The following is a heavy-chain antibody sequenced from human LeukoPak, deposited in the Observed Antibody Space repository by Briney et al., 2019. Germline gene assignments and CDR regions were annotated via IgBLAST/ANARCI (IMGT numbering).Heavy chain of an antibody. J-gene: IGHJ6*03. CDR2: IRSKANSYAT. CDR1: GFTFSGSA. Sequence: GGSLRLSCAASGFTFSGSAMHWVRQASGKGLEWVGRIRSKANSYATAYAASVKGRFTISRDDSKNTAYLQMNSLKTEDTAVYYCTRPGYCSGGSCYGPYYYYYYYMDVWGKGTTVTVSS. CDR3: TRPGYCSGGSCYGPYYYYYYYMDV. V-gene: IGHV3-73*01. D-gene: IGHD2-15*01.